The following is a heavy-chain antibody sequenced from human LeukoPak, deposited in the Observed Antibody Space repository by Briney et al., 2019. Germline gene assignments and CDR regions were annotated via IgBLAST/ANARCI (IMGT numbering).Heavy chain of an antibody. Sequence: GGSLRLSCAASGFTVSGNYMSWVRQAPGKGLEWLSAISGSGGSTYYADSIQGRFTISRDNSKNTLYLQMNSLRAEDTAIYYCAKDRYSRGYFDWGQGTLVTVSS. D-gene: IGHD3-22*01. CDR1: GFTVSGNY. CDR2: ISGSGGST. J-gene: IGHJ4*02. CDR3: AKDRYSRGYFD. V-gene: IGHV3-23*01.